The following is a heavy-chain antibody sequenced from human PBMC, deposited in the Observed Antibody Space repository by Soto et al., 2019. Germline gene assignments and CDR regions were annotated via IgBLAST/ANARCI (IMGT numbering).Heavy chain of an antibody. CDR1: GGTFSSXA. J-gene: IGHJ6*02. CDR2: IIPIFGTA. CDR3: ARLGPYDSSGYPYYYGMDV. V-gene: IGHV1-69*13. D-gene: IGHD3-22*01. Sequence: ASVKVSCTASGGTFSSXAISWVRQAPGQGLEWMGGIIPIFGTANYAQKFQGRVTITADESTSTAYMELSSLRSEDTAVYYCARLGPYDSSGYPYYYGMDVWGQGTTVTVSS.